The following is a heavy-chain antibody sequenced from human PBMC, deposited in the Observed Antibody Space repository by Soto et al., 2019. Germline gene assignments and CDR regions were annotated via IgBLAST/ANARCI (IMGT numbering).Heavy chain of an antibody. V-gene: IGHV3-15*01. Sequence: LRLSCAVSGFPFSDAYMTWVRQAPGKGLEWLGRIRTKTDGGTADYAAHVKDRFIVSRDDSKETLYLQMNSLRTEDTAVYFCNTGRCTNGVCDDYWGHGTLVTVSS. CDR2: IRTKTDGGTA. CDR1: GFPFSDAY. CDR3: NTGRCTNGVCDDY. D-gene: IGHD2-8*01. J-gene: IGHJ4*01.